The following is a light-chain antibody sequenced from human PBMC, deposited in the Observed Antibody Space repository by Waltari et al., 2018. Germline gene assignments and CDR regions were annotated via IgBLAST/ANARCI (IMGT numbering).Light chain of an antibody. CDR2: FDN. CDR3: AAWDDSLSGVV. J-gene: IGLJ2*01. V-gene: IGLV1-44*01. CDR1: SSNIGGNT. Sequence: QSVLTQPPSASGTPGQRVTISCSGRSSNIGGNTVAWYQQVPRAAPKLLIYFDNARPSGVPARFSGSKSGTSASLAISGLQSEDEALYYCAAWDDSLSGVVFGGGTKLTVL.